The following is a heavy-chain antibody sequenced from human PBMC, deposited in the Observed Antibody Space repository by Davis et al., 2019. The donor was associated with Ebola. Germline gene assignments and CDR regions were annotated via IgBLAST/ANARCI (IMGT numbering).Heavy chain of an antibody. CDR1: GFTFDDYA. V-gene: IGHV3-9*01. D-gene: IGHD1-1*01. J-gene: IGHJ6*02. CDR3: AKDISGTTRYYGMDV. Sequence: PGGSLRLSCAASGFTFDDYAMHWVRQAPGKGLEWVSGISWNSGSIGYADSVKGRFTISRDNAKNSLYLQMNSLRAEDTALYYCAKDISGTTRYYGMDVWGQGTTVTVS. CDR2: ISWNSGSI.